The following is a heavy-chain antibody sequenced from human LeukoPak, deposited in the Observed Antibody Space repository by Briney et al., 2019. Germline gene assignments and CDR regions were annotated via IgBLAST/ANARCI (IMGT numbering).Heavy chain of an antibody. CDR3: AKVKAMIVVGPEPNFGC. CDR1: GFTFSSYG. V-gene: IGHV3-30*02. J-gene: IGHJ4*02. CDR2: IRYDGSNK. Sequence: PGGSLRLSCAASGFTFSSYGMHWVRQAPGKGLEWVAFIRYDGSNKYYADSVKGRFTISRDNSKNTLYLQMNSLRAEDTAVYYCAKVKAMIVVGPEPNFGCWGQGTLVTVSS. D-gene: IGHD3-22*01.